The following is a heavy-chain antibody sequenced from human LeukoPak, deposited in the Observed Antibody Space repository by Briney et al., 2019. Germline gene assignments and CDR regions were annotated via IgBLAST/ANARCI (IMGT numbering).Heavy chain of an antibody. V-gene: IGHV4-34*01. CDR2: INHSGST. CDR3: ARRVEVTPYYYYYDMDV. D-gene: IGHD4-23*01. Sequence: PSETLSLTCTFSGGSISSGYYWSWIRQPPGKGLEWIGEINHSGSTNYNPSLKSRVTISVDTSKNQFSLKLSSVTAADTAVYYCARRVEVTPYYYYYDMDVWGKGTTVTVSS. J-gene: IGHJ6*03. CDR1: GGSISSGYY.